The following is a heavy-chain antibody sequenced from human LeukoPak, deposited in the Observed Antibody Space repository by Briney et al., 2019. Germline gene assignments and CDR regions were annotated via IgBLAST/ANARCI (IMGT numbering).Heavy chain of an antibody. V-gene: IGHV3-23*01. D-gene: IGHD3-3*01. Sequence: GGSLRLSFAASGFTFSSYAMSWVRQAPGKGLEWVSAISGSGGSTHYADSVKGRFTISRDNSKNTLYLQMNSLRAEDTAVYYCAKDARWYYDFWSGYYTLYYFDYWGQGTLVTVPS. CDR1: GFTFSSYA. J-gene: IGHJ4*02. CDR2: ISGSGGST. CDR3: AKDARWYYDFWSGYYTLYYFDY.